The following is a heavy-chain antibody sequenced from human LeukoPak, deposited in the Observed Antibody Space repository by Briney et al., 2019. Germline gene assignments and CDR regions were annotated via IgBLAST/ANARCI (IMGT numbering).Heavy chain of an antibody. CDR2: ISSGGDST. CDR3: AKDRVSSWYGQFDP. J-gene: IGHJ5*02. D-gene: IGHD2-2*01. Sequence: GGSLSLSCAGSRFTTSSNAMSWLRQAPGKGLVWVSAISSGGDSTYYADSVKGRFSISRDNSKNTLYLQINSLRAEDTAVYYCAKDRVSSWYGQFDPWGQGTLVTVSS. CDR1: RFTTSSNA. V-gene: IGHV3-23*01.